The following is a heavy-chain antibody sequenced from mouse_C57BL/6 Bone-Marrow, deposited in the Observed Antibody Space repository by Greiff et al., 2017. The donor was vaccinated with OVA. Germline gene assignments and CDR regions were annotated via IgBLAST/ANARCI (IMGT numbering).Heavy chain of an antibody. V-gene: IGHV2-9-1*01. J-gene: IGHJ1*03. CDR2: IWTGGGT. D-gene: IGHD1-1*01. Sequence: QVQLKESGPGLVAPSQSLSITCTVSGFSLTSYAISWVRQPPGKGLEWLGVIWTGGGTNYNSALKSRLSISKDNSKSQVFLKMNSLQTDDTARYYCASITTVVEDWYFDVWGTGTTVTVSS. CDR3: ASITTVVEDWYFDV. CDR1: GFSLTSYA.